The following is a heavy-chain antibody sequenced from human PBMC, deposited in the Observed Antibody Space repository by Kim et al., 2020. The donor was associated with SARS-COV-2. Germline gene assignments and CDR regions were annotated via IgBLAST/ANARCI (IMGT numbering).Heavy chain of an antibody. J-gene: IGHJ5*02. CDR3: ARDGTGILTGYYGYNWFGP. CDR1: GFTFSSYS. Sequence: GGSLRLSCAASGFTFSSYSMNWVRQAPGKGLEWVSYISSSSSSIYYADSVKGRFTISRDNAKNSLYLQMNSLRDEDTAVYYCARDGTGILTGYYGYNWFGPWGQGTLVSVSS. D-gene: IGHD3-9*01. CDR2: ISSSSSSI. V-gene: IGHV3-48*02.